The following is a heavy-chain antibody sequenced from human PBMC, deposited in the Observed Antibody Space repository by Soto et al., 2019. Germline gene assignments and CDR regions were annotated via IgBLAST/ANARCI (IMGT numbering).Heavy chain of an antibody. J-gene: IGHJ3*02. CDR1: GFTFSSYA. Sequence: EVQLLESGGGLVQPGGSLRLSCAASGFTFSSYAMSWVRQAPGKGLEWVSAISGSGGSTYYADSVKGRFTISRDNSKNTLYLQMNSLRAEDTAVYYCAKERWSGSGYYPDAFDTWGQGTMVTVSS. CDR3: AKERWSGSGYYPDAFDT. CDR2: ISGSGGST. V-gene: IGHV3-23*01. D-gene: IGHD3-22*01.